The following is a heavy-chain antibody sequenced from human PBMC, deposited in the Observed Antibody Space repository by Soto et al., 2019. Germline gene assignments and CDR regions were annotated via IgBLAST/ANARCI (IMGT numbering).Heavy chain of an antibody. Sequence: GGSLRLSCAASGFTFSSYWMHWVRQAPGKGLVWVSRINSDGSSTSYADSVKGRFTISRDNAKNTLYLQMNSLRAEDTAVYYCARMGRGYGSGSYALRVTGPDYYGMDVWGQGTTVTVSS. CDR1: GFTFSSYW. J-gene: IGHJ6*02. CDR2: INSDGSST. D-gene: IGHD3-10*01. CDR3: ARMGRGYGSGSYALRVTGPDYYGMDV. V-gene: IGHV3-74*01.